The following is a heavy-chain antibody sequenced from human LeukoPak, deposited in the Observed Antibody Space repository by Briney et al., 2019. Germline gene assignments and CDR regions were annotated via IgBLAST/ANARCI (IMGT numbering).Heavy chain of an antibody. V-gene: IGHV3-74*01. CDR3: VSFYETY. CDR1: GNYW. CDR2: INSDGSWT. D-gene: IGHD2/OR15-2a*01. J-gene: IGHJ4*02. Sequence: GGSLRLSCAASGNYWMHWVRQVPGKGLVWVSHINSDGSWTSYADSVKGRFTISKDNAKNTVYLQRNSPRAEDTAVYYCVSFYETYWGRGTLVTVSS.